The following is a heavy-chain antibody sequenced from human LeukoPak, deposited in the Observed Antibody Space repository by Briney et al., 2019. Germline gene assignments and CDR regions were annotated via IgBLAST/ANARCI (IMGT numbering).Heavy chain of an antibody. Sequence: GGSLRLSCAASGFTFSSYEMNWVRRAPAKGLVWGSYISSRGSTIYYADSVKGRFAISRDKSKNTLYLQMNSLRAEDTAVYYCAKSGLNRFDYWGQGTLVSVSS. V-gene: IGHV3-48*03. CDR2: ISSRGSTI. J-gene: IGHJ4*02. CDR3: AKSGLNRFDY. D-gene: IGHD2-15*01. CDR1: GFTFSSYE.